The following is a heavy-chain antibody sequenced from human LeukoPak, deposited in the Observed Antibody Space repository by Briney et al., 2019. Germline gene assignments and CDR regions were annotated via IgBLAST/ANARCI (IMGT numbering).Heavy chain of an antibody. J-gene: IGHJ5*02. V-gene: IGHV1-69*05. Sequence: ASVKVSCKASGGTFSSYAISWVRQAPGQGLEWVGRIIPIFGTANYAQKFQGRVTITTDESTSTAYMELSSLRSEDTAVYYCARSGGPSHRDTAMPYEGFDPWGQGTLVTVSS. D-gene: IGHD5-18*01. CDR2: IIPIFGTA. CDR1: GGTFSSYA. CDR3: ARSGGPSHRDTAMPYEGFDP.